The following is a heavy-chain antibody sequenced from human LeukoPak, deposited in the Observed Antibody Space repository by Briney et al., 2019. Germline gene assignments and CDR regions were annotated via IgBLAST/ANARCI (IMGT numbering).Heavy chain of an antibody. V-gene: IGHV4-34*01. D-gene: IGHD2-2*01. CDR3: ARVRYCSSTSCP. CDR2: INHSGST. J-gene: IGHJ5*02. CDR1: GGSFSGYY. Sequence: SETLSLTCAVYGGSFSGYYWSWIRQPPGKGLEWIGEINHSGSTNYNPSLKSRVTISVDTSKNQFSLKLSSVTAADTAAYYCARVRYCSSTSCPWGQGTLVTVSS.